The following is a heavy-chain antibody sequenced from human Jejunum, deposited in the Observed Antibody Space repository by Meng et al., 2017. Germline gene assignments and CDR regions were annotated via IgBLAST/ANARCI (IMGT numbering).Heavy chain of an antibody. D-gene: IGHD4-17*01. CDR3: AKVGYGDYVPLQADY. V-gene: IGHV3-23*04. Sequence: EGQLVESGGGLVQPGGSLRLSCAASGFTFGTYAMSWVRQAPGKGLEWVSSVSGSGGSTDYADSVKGRFTISRDNSKNTLYLQMNSLRGEDTAVYYCAKVGYGDYVPLQADYWGQGTLVTVSS. J-gene: IGHJ4*02. CDR1: GFTFGTYA. CDR2: VSGSGGST.